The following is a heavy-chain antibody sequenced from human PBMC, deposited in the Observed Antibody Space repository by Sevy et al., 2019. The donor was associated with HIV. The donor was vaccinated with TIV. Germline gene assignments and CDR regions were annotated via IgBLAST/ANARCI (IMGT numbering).Heavy chain of an antibody. D-gene: IGHD6-6*01. CDR3: ARSRPYHGMDV. CDR2: ISSSGTSI. V-gene: IGHV3-11*04. J-gene: IGHJ6*02. Sequence: GGSLRLSCAASELTFSYFYMSWIRQVPGKGLEWVSDISSSGTSINYADSVKGRFTISRDNAKNSLYLQMNSLKDEDTAIHYCARSRPYHGMDVWGQGTTVTVSS. CDR1: ELTFSYFY.